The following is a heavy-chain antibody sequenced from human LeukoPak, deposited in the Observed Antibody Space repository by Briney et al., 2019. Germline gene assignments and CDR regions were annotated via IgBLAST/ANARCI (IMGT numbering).Heavy chain of an antibody. V-gene: IGHV4-59*11. CDR1: GVSIGSHY. J-gene: IGHJ4*02. CDR2: VYNSGTT. Sequence: SETLSLTCTVSGVSIGSHYWSWIRQSPGKGLEWIGCVYNSGTTIYNPSLTGRVTISVDTSKNQYSLNLRSVTAADAAVYYCARDAYWGQGILVTVSS. CDR3: ARDAY.